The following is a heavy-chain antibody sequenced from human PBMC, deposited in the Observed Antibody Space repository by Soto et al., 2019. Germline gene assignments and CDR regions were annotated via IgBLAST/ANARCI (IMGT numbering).Heavy chain of an antibody. Sequence: ASVKVSCKTSGYTFSTFGISWVRQAPGQGLEWMGWISAYTGNTNYDQKLQGRVTMTTDTATNTAYMELRSLRSDDTAVYYCARAGASDWNYVSTSSWGQGTLVTVSS. D-gene: IGHD1-7*01. J-gene: IGHJ4*02. V-gene: IGHV1-18*01. CDR3: ARAGASDWNYVSTSS. CDR2: ISAYTGNT. CDR1: GYTFSTFG.